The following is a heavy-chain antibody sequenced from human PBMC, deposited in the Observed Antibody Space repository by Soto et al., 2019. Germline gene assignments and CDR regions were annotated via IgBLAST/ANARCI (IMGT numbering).Heavy chain of an antibody. D-gene: IGHD1-26*01. CDR2: IHSDGSST. CDR1: GFTFSYYW. J-gene: IGHJ3*01. V-gene: IGHV3-74*01. CDR3: ARGDRGAFDL. Sequence: DVQLVESGGGLVRPGGSLRLSCAASGFTFSYYWMHWVRQAPGKGLVWVSRIHSDGSSTTYADFVKGRFIISRDNARNTVDLQMNSVRVEDTAVYYCARGDRGAFDLWGQGTVVTVSS.